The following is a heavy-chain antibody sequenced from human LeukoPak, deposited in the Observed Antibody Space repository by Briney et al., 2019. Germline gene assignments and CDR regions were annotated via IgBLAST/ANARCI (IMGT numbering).Heavy chain of an antibody. J-gene: IGHJ4*02. V-gene: IGHV4-59*10. D-gene: IGHD5-24*01. CDR3: AREDGYKWGYFDY. CDR2: IYTSGST. CDR1: GGSFSGYY. Sequence: SETLSLTCAVYGGSFSGYYWSWIRQPPGKGLEWIGRIYTSGSTNYNPSLKSRVTISVDTSKNQFSLKLSSVTAADTAVYYCAREDGYKWGYFDYWGQGTLVTVSS.